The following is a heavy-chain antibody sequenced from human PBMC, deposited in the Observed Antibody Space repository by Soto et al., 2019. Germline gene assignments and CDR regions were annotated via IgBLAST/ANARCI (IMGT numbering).Heavy chain of an antibody. J-gene: IGHJ3*01. Sequence: EVQLVESGGELVQPGGSLRLSCAASGFTFSGHWMHWVRQVPGKGLEWVSRINTDGGSSAYADSVKGRFTISRDNARNTLYLQMNGLRGEDTAVYYCAREAGYCSRTSCYRRAFDAWGQGTTVTVSS. D-gene: IGHD2-2*01. CDR2: INTDGGSS. CDR3: AREAGYCSRTSCYRRAFDA. V-gene: IGHV3-74*03. CDR1: GFTFSGHW.